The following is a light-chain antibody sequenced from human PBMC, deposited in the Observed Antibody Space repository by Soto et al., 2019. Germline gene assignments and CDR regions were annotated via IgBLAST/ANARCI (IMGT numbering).Light chain of an antibody. CDR3: HQTYNSPFT. J-gene: IGKJ4*01. CDR1: QSISSS. Sequence: DIQMTQSPSSLSASVGDRVTITCRASQSISSSLNWYQLKPGQAPKLLIYAASSLQSGVPSSFSGSGSGTDFTITISSLQLEDFATYYCHQTYNSPFTFGGGTTVEIK. CDR2: AAS. V-gene: IGKV1-39*01.